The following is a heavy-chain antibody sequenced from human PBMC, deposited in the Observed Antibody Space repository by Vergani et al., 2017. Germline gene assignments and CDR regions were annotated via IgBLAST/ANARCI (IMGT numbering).Heavy chain of an antibody. D-gene: IGHD3-22*01. V-gene: IGHV3-30*03. Sequence: QVQLVESGGGVVQPGRSLRLSCAASGFTFSSYGMHWVRQAPGKGLEWVAVISYDGSNKYYADSVKGRFTISRDNSKNTLYLQMNSLRAEDTAVYYCARDLIPYGDYVPGTMIVATGESGFDYWGQGTLVTVSS. CDR1: GFTFSSYG. J-gene: IGHJ4*02. CDR2: ISYDGSNK. CDR3: ARDLIPYGDYVPGTMIVATGESGFDY.